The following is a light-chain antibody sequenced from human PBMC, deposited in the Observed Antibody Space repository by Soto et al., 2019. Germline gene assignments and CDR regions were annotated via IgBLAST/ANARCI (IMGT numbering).Light chain of an antibody. J-gene: IGKJ2*01. CDR1: QSVSST. CDR2: GAS. CDR3: QQYNNWPYT. V-gene: IGKV3-15*01. Sequence: EIVMTQSPATLSVSPGERATLACRASQSVSSTLAWYQQKPGQAPRRLIYGASTRATGIPARFSGSGSGTEFTLTISSLQSEDFAVDYCQQYNNWPYTFGQGTKLEI.